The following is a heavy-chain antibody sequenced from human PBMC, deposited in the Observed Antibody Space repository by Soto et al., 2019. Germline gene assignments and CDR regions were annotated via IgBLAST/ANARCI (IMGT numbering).Heavy chain of an antibody. CDR2: INWNGLSI. Sequence: EVQLVESGGGMVRPGGSLRLSCAASGLTFKDYGMNWVRQSPGKGLEWVFGINWNGLSIGYADSVKGRFTISRDNAKNSLYLEMDSLRAEDTALYYCARAYYYSSGSFYNLDVWGKGTTVAVSS. V-gene: IGHV3-20*04. CDR1: GLTFKDYG. CDR3: ARAYYYSSGSFYNLDV. D-gene: IGHD3-10*01. J-gene: IGHJ6*04.